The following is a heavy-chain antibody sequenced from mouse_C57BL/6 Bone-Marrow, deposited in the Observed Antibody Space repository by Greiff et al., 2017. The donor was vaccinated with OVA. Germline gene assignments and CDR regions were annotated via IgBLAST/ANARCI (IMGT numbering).Heavy chain of an antibody. D-gene: IGHD1-1*01. V-gene: IGHV1-22*01. Sequence: EVHLVESGPELVKPGASVKMSCKASGYTFTDYNMHWVKQSHGKSLEWIGYINPNNGGTSYNQKFKGKATLTVNKSSSTAYMELRSLTSEDSAVYYCARDTTVVAPMDYWGQGTSVTVSS. CDR1: GYTFTDYN. CDR3: ARDTTVVAPMDY. J-gene: IGHJ4*01. CDR2: INPNNGGT.